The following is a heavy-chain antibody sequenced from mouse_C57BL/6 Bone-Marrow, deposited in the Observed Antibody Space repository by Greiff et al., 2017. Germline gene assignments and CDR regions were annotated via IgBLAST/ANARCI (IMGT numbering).Heavy chain of an antibody. V-gene: IGHV1-85*01. CDR2: IYPRDGST. Sequence: QVQLQQSGPELVKPGASVKLSCKASGYTFTSYDINWVKQRPGPGLEWIGWIYPRDGSTKYNEKFKGKATLTGDTSSSTADMELHSLTSEDSAVDFCARLEFDGSSGDWYFDVWGTGTTVTVSS. D-gene: IGHD1-1*01. CDR3: ARLEFDGSSGDWYFDV. CDR1: GYTFTSYD. J-gene: IGHJ1*03.